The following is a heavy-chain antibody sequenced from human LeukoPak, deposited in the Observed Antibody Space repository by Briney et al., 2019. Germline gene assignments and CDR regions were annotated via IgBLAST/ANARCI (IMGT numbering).Heavy chain of an antibody. CDR2: ISYDGSNK. D-gene: IGHD1-26*01. Sequence: GGSLRLSCAASGFTFSSYGMHWVRQAPAKGLEWVAVISYDGSNKYYADSVKGRFTISRDNSKNTLYLQMNSLRAEDTAVYYCAKAASISIVGAPFGVDYWGQGTLVTVSS. CDR3: AKAASISIVGAPFGVDY. V-gene: IGHV3-30*18. J-gene: IGHJ4*02. CDR1: GFTFSSYG.